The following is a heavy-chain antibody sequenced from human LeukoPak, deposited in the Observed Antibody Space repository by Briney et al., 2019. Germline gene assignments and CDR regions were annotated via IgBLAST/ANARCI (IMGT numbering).Heavy chain of an antibody. CDR1: GYSFTSYW. CDR3: ATNLGDKAIAGFFGY. Sequence: GESLKISCKGSGYSFTSYWIGWVRQMPGKGLEWMGIIYPGDSDTRYSPSFQGQVTISADKSISTAYLQWSSLKASDTAMYYCATNLGDKAIAGFFGYRGQGTLVTVSS. D-gene: IGHD3-16*01. J-gene: IGHJ4*02. V-gene: IGHV5-51*01. CDR2: IYPGDSDT.